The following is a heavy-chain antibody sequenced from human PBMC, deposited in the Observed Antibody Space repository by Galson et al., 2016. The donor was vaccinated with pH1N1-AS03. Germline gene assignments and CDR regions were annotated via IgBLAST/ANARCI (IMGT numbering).Heavy chain of an antibody. V-gene: IGHV4-39*07. D-gene: IGHD5-18*01. CDR2: VYHTGTP. Sequence: LSLTCTVSGGSIRNSADYWGWIRQPPGRGLEWIGHVYHTGTPLFNPSLSSRVTISVDTSVNKFSQSLTFVTAADTAIYICVVVTPGYTSAGGSVDHWGQGTLVAVSS. CDR1: GGSIRNSADY. CDR3: VVVTPGYTSAGGSVDH. J-gene: IGHJ5*02.